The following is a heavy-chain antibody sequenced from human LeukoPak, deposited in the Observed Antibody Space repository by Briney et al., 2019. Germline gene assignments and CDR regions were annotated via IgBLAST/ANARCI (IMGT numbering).Heavy chain of an antibody. CDR2: ISYDGSNK. CDR1: GFTFSSYG. J-gene: IGHJ4*02. CDR3: AKRGSSGWYSD. D-gene: IGHD6-19*01. V-gene: IGHV3-30*18. Sequence: GGSLRLSCAASGFTFSSYGMHWVRQAPGKGLEWVAVISYDGSNKYYADPVKGRFTISRDNSKNTLYLQMNSLRAEDTAVYYCAKRGSSGWYSDWGQGTLVTVSS.